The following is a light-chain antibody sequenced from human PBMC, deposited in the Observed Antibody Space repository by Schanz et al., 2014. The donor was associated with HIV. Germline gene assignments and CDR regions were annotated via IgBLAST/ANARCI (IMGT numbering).Light chain of an antibody. J-gene: IGLJ2*01. CDR3: AAWDDSLNGVV. CDR2: SNN. V-gene: IGLV1-44*01. Sequence: QSVLTQPPSASGAPGQRVTISCSGGSSNIGKNTVNWYQQFPGAAPKLLIYSNNQRPSGVPDRFSGSKSGTSASLAISGLQSADEAEYYCAAWDDSLNGVVFGGGTKLTVL. CDR1: SSNIGKNT.